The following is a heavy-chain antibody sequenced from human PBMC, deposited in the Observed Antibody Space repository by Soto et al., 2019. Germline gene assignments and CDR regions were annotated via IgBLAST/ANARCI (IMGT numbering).Heavy chain of an antibody. CDR1: GGTFSSYA. CDR3: ANLRGSGSYYKGPYRAFDI. CDR2: IIPILGIA. V-gene: IGHV1-69*04. Sequence: XVKVSCKASGGTFSSYAISWVRQAPGQCLEWMGRIIPILGIANYAQKFQGRVTITADKSTSTAYMELSSLRSEDTAVYYCANLRGSGSYYKGPYRAFDIWGQGTMVTVSS. D-gene: IGHD3-10*01. J-gene: IGHJ3*02.